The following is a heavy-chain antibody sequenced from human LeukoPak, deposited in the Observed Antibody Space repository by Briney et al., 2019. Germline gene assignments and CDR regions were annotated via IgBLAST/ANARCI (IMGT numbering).Heavy chain of an antibody. CDR1: GFTFSHYW. J-gene: IGHJ3*02. CDR3: AREDMLAFDI. D-gene: IGHD3-9*01. CDR2: IKPDGSQK. V-gene: IGHV3-7*01. Sequence: PGGSLRLSCAASGFTFSHYWMSWVRQAPGRGLEWVANIKPDGSQKDYVDFVKGRFTISRDNAKNSLYLQMDSLRSEDTAVYFCAREDMLAFDIWGQGTMVTVSS.